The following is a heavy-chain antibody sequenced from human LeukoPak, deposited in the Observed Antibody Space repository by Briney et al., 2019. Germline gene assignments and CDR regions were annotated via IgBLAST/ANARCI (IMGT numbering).Heavy chain of an antibody. CDR1: GFTFSSYS. V-gene: IGHV3-30-3*01. J-gene: IGHJ4*02. D-gene: IGHD1-26*01. Sequence: GGSLRLSCAASGFTFSSYSIHWVRQAPGKGLEWVAVISYDGSSKDYADSVTGRFTISRDNSKNTLYLQMHSLRPEDTALYYCAKERLGATTPNPDYWGQGTLVTVSS. CDR3: AKERLGATTPNPDY. CDR2: ISYDGSSK.